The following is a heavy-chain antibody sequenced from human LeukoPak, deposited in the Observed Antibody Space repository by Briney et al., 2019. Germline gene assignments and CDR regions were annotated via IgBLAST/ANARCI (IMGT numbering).Heavy chain of an antibody. J-gene: IGHJ4*02. CDR3: AIWASDNN. CDR2: MDPSGSQK. V-gene: IGHV3-7*01. CDR1: GDSLSSGLYY. Sequence: ETLSLTCTVSGDSLSSGLYYWGWIRQPPGKGLEWVANMDPSGSQKRYVDSVKGRFTISKDNSGTSFYLEMNSLTADDTAIYYCAIWASDNNWGQGTLVTVSS. D-gene: IGHD5-24*01.